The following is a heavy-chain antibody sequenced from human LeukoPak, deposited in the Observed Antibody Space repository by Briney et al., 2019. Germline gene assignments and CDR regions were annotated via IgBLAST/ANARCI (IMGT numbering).Heavy chain of an antibody. Sequence: PSETLSLTCTVSGGSISSSSYYWGWIRQPPGKGLEWIGSIYYSGSTYYNPSLKSRVTISVDTSKNQFSLKLSSVTAADTAVYYCARQSTLDTAMVFYYYYYMDVWGRGTTVTISS. D-gene: IGHD5-18*01. J-gene: IGHJ6*03. V-gene: IGHV4-39*01. CDR3: ARQSTLDTAMVFYYYYYMDV. CDR1: GGSISSSSYY. CDR2: IYYSGST.